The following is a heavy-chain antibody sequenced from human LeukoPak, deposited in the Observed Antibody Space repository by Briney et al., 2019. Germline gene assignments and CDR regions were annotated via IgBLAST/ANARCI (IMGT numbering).Heavy chain of an antibody. CDR1: GFTFSSYS. Sequence: GGSLRLSCAASGFTFSSYSMNWVRQAPGRGLEWVSYISSGSRTIYYADSVKGRFTISRGNARNSLYLLMNSLRADDTAVYYCARESITGDRDFDYWGQGTLITVFS. V-gene: IGHV3-48*01. CDR2: ISSGSRTI. J-gene: IGHJ4*02. CDR3: ARESITGDRDFDY. D-gene: IGHD7-27*01.